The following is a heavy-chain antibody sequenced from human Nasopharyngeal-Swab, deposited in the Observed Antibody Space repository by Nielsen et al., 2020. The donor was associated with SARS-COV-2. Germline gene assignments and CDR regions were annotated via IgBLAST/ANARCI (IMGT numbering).Heavy chain of an antibody. D-gene: IGHD3-10*01. CDR1: GFTFSSYD. V-gene: IGHV3-33*01. CDR3: ARDFPFGGDVVY. J-gene: IGHJ4*02. CDR2: IWYDGSNK. Sequence: GESLKISCAASGFTFSSYDMHWVRQAPGKGLEWVAVIWYDGSNKYYADSVKGRFTISRDNSKNTLYLQMNSLRAEDTAVYYCARDFPFGGDVVYWGQGTLVTVS.